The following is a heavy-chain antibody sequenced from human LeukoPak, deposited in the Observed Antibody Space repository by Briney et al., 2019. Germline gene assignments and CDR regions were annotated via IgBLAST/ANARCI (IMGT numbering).Heavy chain of an antibody. CDR1: GFTFDDYA. J-gene: IGHJ6*02. D-gene: IGHD3-10*01. CDR3: GKDNARRARLRGMDV. CDR2: ISGDGGDT. V-gene: IGHV3-43*02. Sequence: GGSLSLSCAAAGFTFDDYAMNWVRQAPGKGLEWVALISGDGGDTYYAASVKGRFTISRDNSKNSLYLEMDSLRTEDTALYYCGKDNARRARLRGMDVWGQGTTVTVSS.